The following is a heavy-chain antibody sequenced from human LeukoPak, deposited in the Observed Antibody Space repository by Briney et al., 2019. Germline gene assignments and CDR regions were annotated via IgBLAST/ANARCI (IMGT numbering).Heavy chain of an antibody. CDR3: ARHLLWFGEFERVVLDY. J-gene: IGHJ4*02. CDR1: GYSFTSYW. V-gene: IGHV5-51*01. CDR2: IYPGDSDT. Sequence: GESLKISCKGSGYSFTSYWIGWVRQMPGKGLEWMGIIYPGDSDTRYSSSFQGQVTISADKSISTAYLQWSSLKASDTAMYYCARHLLWFGEFERVVLDYWGQGTLVTVSS. D-gene: IGHD3-10*01.